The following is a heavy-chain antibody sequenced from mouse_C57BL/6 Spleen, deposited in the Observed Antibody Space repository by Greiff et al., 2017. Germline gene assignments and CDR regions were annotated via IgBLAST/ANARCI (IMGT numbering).Heavy chain of an antibody. J-gene: IGHJ2*01. CDR3: ARWYYGPGDY. CDR2: IDPSDSYT. V-gene: IGHV1-69*01. D-gene: IGHD1-2*01. Sequence: QVQLQQPGAELVMPGASVKLSCKASGYTFTSYWMHWVKQRPGQGLEWIGEIDPSDSYTNYNQKFKGKSTLTVDKSSSTAYMQLSSLTSEDSAVXYCARWYYGPGDYWGQGTTLTVSS. CDR1: GYTFTSYW.